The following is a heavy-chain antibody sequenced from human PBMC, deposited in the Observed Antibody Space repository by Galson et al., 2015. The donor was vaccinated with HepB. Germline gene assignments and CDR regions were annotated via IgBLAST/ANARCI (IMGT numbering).Heavy chain of an antibody. CDR3: GKDHGMQEGNSWSYDY. CDR1: GFTFSSSA. Sequence: SLRLSCAASGFTFSSSAMSWVRQAPGKGLEWVSAISGYDGTTYYADSVKGRFTISRDNPKNTLYLQLNSLRAEDTAVYYCGKDHGMQEGNSWSYDYWGQGIVVTVSS. V-gene: IGHV3-23*01. CDR2: ISGYDGTT. J-gene: IGHJ4*02. D-gene: IGHD6-13*01.